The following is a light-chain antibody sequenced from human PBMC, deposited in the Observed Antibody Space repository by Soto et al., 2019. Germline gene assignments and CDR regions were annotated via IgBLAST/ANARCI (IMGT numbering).Light chain of an antibody. J-gene: IGKJ4*01. CDR2: DAS. CDR3: QQYDTYPLT. Sequence: DVQMTQSPSSLSASVGDRVTITCRASQSINNWLAWYQQKPGKAPKFLIYDASTLGTGVPSRFSGSASGTEFTLTISGLQPEDVASYYCQQYDTYPLTFGGGTKVDIK. V-gene: IGKV1-5*01. CDR1: QSINNW.